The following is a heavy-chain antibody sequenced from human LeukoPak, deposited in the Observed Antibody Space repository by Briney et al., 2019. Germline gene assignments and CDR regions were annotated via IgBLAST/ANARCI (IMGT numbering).Heavy chain of an antibody. CDR2: ISWDGGST. Sequence: GGSLRLSCAASGFTFDDYAMHWVRQAPGKGLEWVSLISWDGGSTYYADSVKGRFTIPRDNSKNSLYLQMNSLRAEDTALYYCAKAYYYDSSGYYFDHWGQGTLVTVSS. CDR3: AKAYYYDSSGYYFDH. D-gene: IGHD3-22*01. J-gene: IGHJ4*02. CDR1: GFTFDDYA. V-gene: IGHV3-43D*04.